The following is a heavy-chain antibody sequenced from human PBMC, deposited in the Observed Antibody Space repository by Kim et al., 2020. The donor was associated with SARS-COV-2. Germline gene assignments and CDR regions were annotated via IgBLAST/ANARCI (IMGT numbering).Heavy chain of an antibody. Sequence: GGSLRLFCAASGFTFDDYAMHWVRQAPGKGLEWVSGISWNSGSIGYADSVKGRFTISRDNAKNSLYLQMNSLRAEDTALYYCAKDMGITMVRGVTRDYGMDVWGQGTTVTVSS. CDR2: ISWNSGSI. CDR1: GFTFDDYA. J-gene: IGHJ6*02. D-gene: IGHD3-10*01. CDR3: AKDMGITMVRGVTRDYGMDV. V-gene: IGHV3-9*01.